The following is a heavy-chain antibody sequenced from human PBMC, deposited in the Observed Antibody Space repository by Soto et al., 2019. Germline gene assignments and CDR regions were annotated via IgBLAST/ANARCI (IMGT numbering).Heavy chain of an antibody. V-gene: IGHV3-30*18. D-gene: IGHD6-19*01. CDR3: AKEGESSGWTEAYYGMDV. Sequence: PVGSLRLSCAASGFTFSSYGMHWVRQAPGKGLEWVAVISYDGSNKYYADSVKGRFTISRDNSKNTLYLQMNSLRAEDTAVYYCAKEGESSGWTEAYYGMDVWGQGTTVTVSS. CDR1: GFTFSSYG. J-gene: IGHJ6*02. CDR2: ISYDGSNK.